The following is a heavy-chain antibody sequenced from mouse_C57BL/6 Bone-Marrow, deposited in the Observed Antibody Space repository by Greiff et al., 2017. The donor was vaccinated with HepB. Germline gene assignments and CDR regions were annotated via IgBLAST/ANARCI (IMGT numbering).Heavy chain of an antibody. V-gene: IGHV3-6*01. J-gene: IGHJ4*01. CDR2: ISYDGSN. CDR3: ARRVGRAFYAMDY. CDR1: GYSITSGYY. Sequence: EVKLVESGPGLVKPSQSLSLTCSVTGYSITSGYYWNWIRQFPGNKLEWMGYISYDGSNNYNPSLQNRISITRDTSKNQFFLKLNSVTTEDTATYYCARRVGRAFYAMDYWGQGTSVTVSS. D-gene: IGHD3-3*01.